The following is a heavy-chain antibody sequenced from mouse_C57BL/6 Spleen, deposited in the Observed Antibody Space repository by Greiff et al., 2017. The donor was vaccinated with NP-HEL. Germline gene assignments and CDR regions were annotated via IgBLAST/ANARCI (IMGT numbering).Heavy chain of an antibody. J-gene: IGHJ4*01. CDR3: ARAYYYGTYYYAMDY. CDR2: IDPSDSYT. D-gene: IGHD1-1*01. CDR1: GYTFTSYW. V-gene: IGHV1-59*01. Sequence: QVQLQQPGAELVRPGTSVKLSCKASGYTFTSYWMHWVKQRPGQGLEWIGVIDPSDSYTNYNQKFKGKATLTVDTSSSTAYMQLSSLTSEDSAVYYCARAYYYGTYYYAMDYWGQGTSVTVFS.